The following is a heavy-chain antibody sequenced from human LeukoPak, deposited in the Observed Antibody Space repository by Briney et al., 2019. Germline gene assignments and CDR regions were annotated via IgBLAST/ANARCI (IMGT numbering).Heavy chain of an antibody. D-gene: IGHD4-11*01. CDR2: IYHSGST. J-gene: IGHJ6*03. V-gene: IGHV4-4*02. CDR3: ARVSQTTQTFYYYYYMDV. Sequence: SGTLSLTCAVSGGSISSSNWWSWVRQPPGKGLEWIGEIYHSGSTNYNSSLKSRVTISVDKSKNQFSLKLSSVTAADTAVYYCARVSQTTQTFYYYYYMDVWGKGTTVTVSS. CDR1: GGSISSSNW.